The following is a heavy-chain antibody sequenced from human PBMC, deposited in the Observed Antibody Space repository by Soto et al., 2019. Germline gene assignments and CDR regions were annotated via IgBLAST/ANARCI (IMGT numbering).Heavy chain of an antibody. V-gene: IGHV4-39*01. CDR3: ATHTSGSRNGPHT. CDR2: VYYTGTT. CDR1: GGSIKNTGAN. Sequence: QLQLQESGPGLVKPSETLSLTCTVSGGSIKNTGANWGWVRQPPGKGLEWIGRVYYTGTTYYNPSPQSRVTISIDTSKNQYSLSVNSVAAADTAVYYCATHTSGSRNGPHTWGQGTLVTVSS. J-gene: IGHJ5*02. D-gene: IGHD1-26*01.